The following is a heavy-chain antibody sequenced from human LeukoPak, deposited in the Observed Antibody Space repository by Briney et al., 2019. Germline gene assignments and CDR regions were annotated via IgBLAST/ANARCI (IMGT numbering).Heavy chain of an antibody. CDR2: INAGNGNT. D-gene: IGHD4/OR15-4a*01. Sequence: GASVKVSCKASGYTFTSYAMHWVRQAPGQRLEWMGWINAGNGNTKYSQKFQGRVTITRDTSASTAYMELSSLRSEDTAVYYCARGGPNYARRSLDWFDPWGQGTLVTVSS. CDR1: GYTFTSYA. CDR3: ARGGPNYARRSLDWFDP. J-gene: IGHJ5*02. V-gene: IGHV1-3*01.